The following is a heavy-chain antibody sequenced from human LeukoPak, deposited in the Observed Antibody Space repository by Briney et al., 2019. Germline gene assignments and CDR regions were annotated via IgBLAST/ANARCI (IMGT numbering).Heavy chain of an antibody. D-gene: IGHD2-2*01. V-gene: IGHV3-66*01. Sequence: GGSLRLSCAASGFTVSSNYMSWVRQAPGKGLEWVSVIYSGGSTYYADSVKGGFTISRDNSKNTLYLQMNSLRAEDTAVYYCARDFYCSRTSCYAPSFDYWGQGTLVTVSS. CDR1: GFTVSSNY. CDR2: IYSGGST. CDR3: ARDFYCSRTSCYAPSFDY. J-gene: IGHJ4*02.